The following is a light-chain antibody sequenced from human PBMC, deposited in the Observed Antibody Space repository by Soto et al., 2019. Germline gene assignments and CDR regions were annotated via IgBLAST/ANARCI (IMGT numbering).Light chain of an antibody. CDR2: ASS. Sequence: EIVFTLSPCTLSLSPGERATLSCKTSQSRGSNFLAWYQHKPGQAPRLLIYASSNRATGIPDRFSGSASGTDFTLTINRLEPEDFAVYYCQLYGISPHFAQGTRLEIK. J-gene: IGKJ5*01. CDR1: QSRGSNF. V-gene: IGKV3-20*01. CDR3: QLYGISPH.